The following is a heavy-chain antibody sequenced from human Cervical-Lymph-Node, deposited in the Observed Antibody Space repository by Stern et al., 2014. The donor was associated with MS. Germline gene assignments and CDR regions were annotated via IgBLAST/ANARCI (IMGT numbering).Heavy chain of an antibody. D-gene: IGHD1-7*01. CDR2: IYYSGST. V-gene: IGHV4-31*03. CDR1: GGSISSGGYY. Sequence: DQLVESGPGLVKPSQTLSLTCTVSGGSISSGGYYWNWIRQHPGKGLEWIGYIYYSGSTYYNPSLRSRVTMSVDTSKNQFSLNLASVTAADTAVYYCAREPSLTGTTTPPYWGQGTLVTVSS. CDR3: AREPSLTGTTTPPY. J-gene: IGHJ4*02.